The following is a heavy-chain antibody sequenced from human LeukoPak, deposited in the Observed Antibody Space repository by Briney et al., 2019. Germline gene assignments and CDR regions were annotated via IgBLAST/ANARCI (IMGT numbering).Heavy chain of an antibody. CDR1: GGTFSSYA. CDR2: IIPILGTA. Sequence: SVKVSCKASGGTFSSYAISWVRQAPGQGLEWMGGIIPILGTANYAQKFQGRVTITADESTSTAYMELSSLRSEDTAVYYCARDYYGSGSYYKPFDYWGQGTLVTVSS. D-gene: IGHD3-10*01. J-gene: IGHJ4*02. V-gene: IGHV1-69*13. CDR3: ARDYYGSGSYYKPFDY.